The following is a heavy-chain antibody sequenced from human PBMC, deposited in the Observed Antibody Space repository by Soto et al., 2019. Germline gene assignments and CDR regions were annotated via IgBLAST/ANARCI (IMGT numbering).Heavy chain of an antibody. CDR2: ISAYNDNT. CDR1: GYTFPSYG. CDR3: ARDLVSHPHDY. V-gene: IGHV1-18*01. Sequence: ASVKVSCKASGYTFPSYGISWVRQAPGQGLEWMGWISAYNDNTNYAQKLQGRVTMTTDTSTSTAYMELRSLRSDDTAVYYCARDLVSHPHDYWGQGTLVTVSS. J-gene: IGHJ4*02.